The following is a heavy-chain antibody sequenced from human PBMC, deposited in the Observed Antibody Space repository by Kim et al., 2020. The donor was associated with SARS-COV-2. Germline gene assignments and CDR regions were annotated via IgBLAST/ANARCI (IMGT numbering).Heavy chain of an antibody. CDR3: ARQQEQWLGNVDY. Sequence: SNPSLRSRVTKRVGTSKTQSSLKLSSVTAADTAVYYCARQQEQWLGNVDYWGQGTLVTVAS. J-gene: IGHJ4*02. V-gene: IGHV4-39*01. D-gene: IGHD6-19*01.